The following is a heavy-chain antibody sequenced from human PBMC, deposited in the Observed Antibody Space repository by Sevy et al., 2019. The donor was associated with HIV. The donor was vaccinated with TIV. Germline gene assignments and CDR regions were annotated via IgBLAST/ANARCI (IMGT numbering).Heavy chain of an antibody. D-gene: IGHD3-22*01. CDR1: GLTFSSYW. V-gene: IGHV3-7*01. CDR2: IKQDGSEK. Sequence: GGSLRLSCAASGLTFSSYWMSWVRQAPGKGLEWVANIKQDGSEKYYVDSVKGRFTISRDNAKNSLYLQMNSLRAEDTAVYYCTRDLGYYDSSGYPYWGQRTLVTVSS. J-gene: IGHJ4*02. CDR3: TRDLGYYDSSGYPY.